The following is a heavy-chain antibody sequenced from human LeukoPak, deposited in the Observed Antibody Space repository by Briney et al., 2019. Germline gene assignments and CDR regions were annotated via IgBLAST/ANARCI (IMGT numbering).Heavy chain of an antibody. J-gene: IGHJ6*02. Sequence: ASVKVSCKASGYTFTNYYMHWVRQAPGQGLEWMGIINPSGGSTSYAQKLQGRVTMTRDTSTSTAYMELSSLRSEDTAVYYCGMIPWLSGYYYGMDVWGQGTTVTVSS. CDR1: GYTFTNYY. CDR3: GMIPWLSGYYYGMDV. V-gene: IGHV1-46*04. D-gene: IGHD3-9*01. CDR2: INPSGGST.